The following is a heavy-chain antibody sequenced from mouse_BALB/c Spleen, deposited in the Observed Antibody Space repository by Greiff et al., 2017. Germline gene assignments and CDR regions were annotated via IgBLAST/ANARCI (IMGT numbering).Heavy chain of an antibody. Sequence: QVQLQQPGAELVRPGASVKLSCKASGYTFTSYWINWVKQRPGQGLEWIGNIYPSDSYTNYNQKFKDKATLTVDKSSSTAYMQLSSPTSEDSAVYYCTRLIFTTEYYFDYWGQGTTLTVSS. CDR2: IYPSDSYT. J-gene: IGHJ2*01. CDR1: GYTFTSYW. CDR3: TRLIFTTEYYFDY. V-gene: IGHV1-69*02. D-gene: IGHD1-1*01.